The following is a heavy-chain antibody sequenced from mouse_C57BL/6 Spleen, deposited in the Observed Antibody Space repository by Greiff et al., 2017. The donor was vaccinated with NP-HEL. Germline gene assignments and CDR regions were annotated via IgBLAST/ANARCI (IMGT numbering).Heavy chain of an antibody. D-gene: IGHD2-14*01. CDR2: IYPGDGDT. J-gene: IGHJ1*03. CDR3: ARSEVRRDWYFDV. V-gene: IGHV1-82*01. Sequence: QVQLKESGPELVKPGASVKISCKASGYAFSSSWMNWVKQRPGKGLEWIGRIYPGDGDTNYNGKFKGKATLTADKSSSTAYMQLSSLTSEDSAVYFCARSEVRRDWYFDVWGTGTTVTVSS. CDR1: GYAFSSSW.